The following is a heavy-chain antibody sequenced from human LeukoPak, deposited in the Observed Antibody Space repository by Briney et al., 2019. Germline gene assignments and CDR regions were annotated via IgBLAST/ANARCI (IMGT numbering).Heavy chain of an antibody. CDR1: GGSISSSNW. CDR2: IYYSGST. CDR3: ARRAVRSAHWFDP. V-gene: IGHV4-4*02. J-gene: IGHJ5*02. Sequence: PSETLSLTCAVSGGSISSSNWWSWVRQPPGKGLEWIGYIYYSGSTNYNPSLKSRVTISVDTSKNQFSLKLSSVTAADTAVYYCARRAVRSAHWFDPWGPGTLVTVSS. D-gene: IGHD4-17*01.